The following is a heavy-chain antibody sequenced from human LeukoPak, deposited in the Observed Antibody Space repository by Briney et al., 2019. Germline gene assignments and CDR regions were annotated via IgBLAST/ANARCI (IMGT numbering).Heavy chain of an antibody. CDR1: GGTFSSYA. Sequence: GASVTVSCKASGGTFSSYAISWVRQAPGQGLEWMGRIIPILGIANYAQKFQGRVTITADKSTSTAYMELSSLRSEDTAVYYCATGYCSSTSCYGVFDAFDIWGQGTMVTVSS. J-gene: IGHJ3*02. D-gene: IGHD2-2*03. CDR2: IIPILGIA. CDR3: ATGYCSSTSCYGVFDAFDI. V-gene: IGHV1-69*04.